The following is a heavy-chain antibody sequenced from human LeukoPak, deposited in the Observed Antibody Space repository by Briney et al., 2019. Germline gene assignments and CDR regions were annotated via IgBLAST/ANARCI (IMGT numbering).Heavy chain of an antibody. V-gene: IGHV3-74*01. J-gene: IGHJ6*02. Sequence: GGSLRLSCAASGFTFSSYWMHWVRQAPGKGLVWVSRINSDGSSTSYADSVKGRFTTSRDNAKNTLYLQMNSLRAEDTAVYYCARGGTRGYYGMDVWGQGTTVTVSS. CDR2: INSDGSST. CDR3: ARGGTRGYYGMDV. CDR1: GFTFSSYW.